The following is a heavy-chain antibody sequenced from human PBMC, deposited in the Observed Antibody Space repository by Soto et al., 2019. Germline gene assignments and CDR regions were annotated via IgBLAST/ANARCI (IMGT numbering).Heavy chain of an antibody. D-gene: IGHD2-21*02. CDR2: INHSGST. CDR1: GGSFSGYY. V-gene: IGHV4-34*01. CDR3: ARGPRGCGGDCYSDY. Sequence: GSLRLSCAVYGGSFSGYYWSWIRQPPGKGLEGIGEINHSGSTNYNPSLKSRVTISVDTSKNQFSPKLSSVTAAATAVYYCARGPRGCGGDCYSDYWGQGTLVTVSS. J-gene: IGHJ4*02.